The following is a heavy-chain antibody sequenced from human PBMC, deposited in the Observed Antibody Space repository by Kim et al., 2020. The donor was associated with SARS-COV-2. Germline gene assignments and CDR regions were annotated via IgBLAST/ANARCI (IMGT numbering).Heavy chain of an antibody. CDR3: ARVSYYYGSGRTLDY. D-gene: IGHD3-10*01. Sequence: DTVKGRFTSSRDNAKNSLYLQMNSLRAEDTAVYYCARVSYYYGSGRTLDYWGQGTLVTVSS. V-gene: IGHV3-11*01. J-gene: IGHJ4*02.